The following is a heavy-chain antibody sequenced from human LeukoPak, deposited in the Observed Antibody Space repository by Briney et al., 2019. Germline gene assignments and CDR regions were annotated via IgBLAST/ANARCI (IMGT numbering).Heavy chain of an antibody. CDR1: GGTFSSYA. CDR3: ARVVGGWLRSSLASQFDP. J-gene: IGHJ5*02. D-gene: IGHD5-12*01. CDR2: IIPIFGTA. V-gene: IGHV1-69*05. Sequence: ASVKVSCKASGGTFSSYAISWVRQAPGQGLEWMGGIIPIFGTANYAQKFQSRVTITTDESTSTAYMELSSLRSEDTAVYYCARVVGGWLRSSLASQFDPWGQGTLVTVSS.